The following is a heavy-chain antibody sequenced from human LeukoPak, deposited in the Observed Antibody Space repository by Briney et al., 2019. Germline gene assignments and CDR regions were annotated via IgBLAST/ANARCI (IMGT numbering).Heavy chain of an antibody. Sequence: ASVKVSCKASGYTFTSYGISWVRQAPGQGLEWMGWISAYNGNTNYAQKLQGRVTMTTDTSTSTAYMELRSLRSDDTAVYYCARDAPYYYDSSGHHDAFDIWGQGTMVTVSS. CDR1: GYTFTSYG. V-gene: IGHV1-18*01. CDR2: ISAYNGNT. D-gene: IGHD3-22*01. J-gene: IGHJ3*02. CDR3: ARDAPYYYDSSGHHDAFDI.